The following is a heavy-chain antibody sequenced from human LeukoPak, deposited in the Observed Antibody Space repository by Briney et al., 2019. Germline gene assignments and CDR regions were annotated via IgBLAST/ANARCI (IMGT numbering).Heavy chain of an antibody. CDR1: GGSFSGYY. J-gene: IGHJ5*02. Sequence: SETLSLTCAVYGGSFSGYYWSWIRQPPGKGLEWIGEINHSGSTNYNPSLKSRVTISVDTSKNQFSLKLSSVTAADTAVYYCARHPYVVPAAMWVWFDPWGQGTLVTVSS. CDR2: INHSGST. D-gene: IGHD2-2*01. V-gene: IGHV4-34*01. CDR3: ARHPYVVPAAMWVWFDP.